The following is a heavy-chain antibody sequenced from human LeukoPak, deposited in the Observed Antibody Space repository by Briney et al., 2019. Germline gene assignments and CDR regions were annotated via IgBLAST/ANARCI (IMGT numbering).Heavy chain of an antibody. CDR1: GFTFSSYW. CDR3: ARSPRNPAAGTAFDY. CDR2: INSDGSST. J-gene: IGHJ4*02. D-gene: IGHD6-13*01. Sequence: PGGSLRLSCAASGFTFSSYWMHWVRQAPGKGLVWVSRINSDGSSTSYAASVKGRFTISRDNAKNTLYLQMNSLRAEDTAVYYCARSPRNPAAGTAFDYWGQGTLVTVSS. V-gene: IGHV3-74*01.